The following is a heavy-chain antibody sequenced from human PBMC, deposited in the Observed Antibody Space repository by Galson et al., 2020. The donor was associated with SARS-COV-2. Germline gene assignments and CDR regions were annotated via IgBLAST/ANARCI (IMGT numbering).Heavy chain of an antibody. CDR2: IYSGGST. CDR1: GFTVSSNY. CDR3: AREHGDYSNWFDP. J-gene: IGHJ5*02. D-gene: IGHD4-17*01. V-gene: IGHV3-53*01. Sequence: QLGESLKISCAASGFTVSSNYMSWVRQAPGKGLEWVSVIYSGGSTYYADSVKGRFTISRDNSKNTLYLQMNSLRAEDTAVYYCAREHGDYSNWFDPWGQGTLVTVSS.